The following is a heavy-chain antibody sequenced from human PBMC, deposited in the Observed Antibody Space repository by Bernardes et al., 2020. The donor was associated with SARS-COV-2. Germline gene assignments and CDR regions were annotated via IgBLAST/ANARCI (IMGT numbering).Heavy chain of an antibody. V-gene: IGHV3-43*01. D-gene: IGHD4-17*01. CDR2: ISWDGGST. CDR1: GFTFDDYT. J-gene: IGHJ4*02. Sequence: GGSLRLSCAASGFTFDDYTMHWVRQAPGKGLEWVSLISWDGGSTYYADSVKGRFTISRDNSKNSLYLQMNSLRTEDTALYYCAKLWDYGDSPGLDYWGQGTLVTVSS. CDR3: AKLWDYGDSPGLDY.